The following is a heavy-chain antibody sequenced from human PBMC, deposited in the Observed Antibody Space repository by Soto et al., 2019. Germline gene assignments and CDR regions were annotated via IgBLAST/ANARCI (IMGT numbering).Heavy chain of an antibody. J-gene: IGHJ1*01. CDR1: GGTFSSYA. CDR2: IIPIFGTA. D-gene: IGHD3-22*01. Sequence: QVQLVQSGAEVKKPGSSVKVSCKASGGTFSSYAISWVRQAPGQGLEWMGGIIPIFGTANYAQKFQCRVTITADESTSKAYMELSSLRSEDTAVYYCARGAGGYPPPPEYFQHGGQGTLVTVSS. V-gene: IGHV1-69*01. CDR3: ARGAGGYPPPPEYFQH.